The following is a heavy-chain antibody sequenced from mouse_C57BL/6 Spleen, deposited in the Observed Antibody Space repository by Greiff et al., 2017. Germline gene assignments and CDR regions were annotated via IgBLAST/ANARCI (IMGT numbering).Heavy chain of an antibody. CDR3: ARATGTRYFDY. V-gene: IGHV1-82*01. D-gene: IGHD4-1*02. CDR2: IYPGDGDT. CDR1: GYAFSSSW. Sequence: QVQLQQSGPELVKPGASVKISCKASGYAFSSSWMNWVKQRPGKGLEWIGRIYPGDGDTNYNGKFKGKATLTADKSSSTAYMQLSSLTSEDSAVYFCARATGTRYFDYWGQVTTLTVSS. J-gene: IGHJ2*01.